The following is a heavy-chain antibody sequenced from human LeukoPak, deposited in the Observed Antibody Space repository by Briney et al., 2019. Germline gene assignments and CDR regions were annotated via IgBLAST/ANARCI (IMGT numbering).Heavy chain of an antibody. CDR3: ARDRGIAAAIGS. Sequence: GGSLRLSCAASGFTFSSYWMHWVRQAPGKGLVWVSRISTDGSSTSYADSVKGRFTISRDNAKNTLYLQMNSLRAEGTAVYYCARDRGIAAAIGSWGQGTLVTVSS. J-gene: IGHJ5*02. CDR1: GFTFSSYW. CDR2: ISTDGSST. V-gene: IGHV3-74*01. D-gene: IGHD6-13*01.